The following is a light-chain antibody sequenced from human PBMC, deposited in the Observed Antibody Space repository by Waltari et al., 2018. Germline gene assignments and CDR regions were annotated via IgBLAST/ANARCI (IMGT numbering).Light chain of an antibody. V-gene: IGLV3-19*01. CDR1: SLRSYY. Sequence: SSELIQDPAVSVALGQTVRITCQGDSLRSYYARWYQRKPGQAPVLVIYGKNNRPSGIPDRFSGSSSGDTASLTITGAQAEDEADYYCNSRDSSGNLYVFGTGTKVTVL. CDR3: NSRDSSGNLYV. J-gene: IGLJ1*01. CDR2: GKN.